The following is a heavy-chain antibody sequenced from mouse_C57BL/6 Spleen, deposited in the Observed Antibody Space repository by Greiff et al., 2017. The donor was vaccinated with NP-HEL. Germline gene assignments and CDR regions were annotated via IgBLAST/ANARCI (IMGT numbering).Heavy chain of an antibody. CDR1: GYTFTSYW. J-gene: IGHJ4*01. V-gene: IGHV1-53*01. D-gene: IGHD2-14*01. CDR2: INTSNGGT. CDR3: ARGGTAMED. Sequence: QVQLQQPGTDLVQPGASVKLSCKASGYTFTSYWMHWVKQRPGQGLEWIGNINTSNGGTNYNEKFKSQATLTEDKPSSTAYMQLSSLTSEDSSVYYCARGGTAMEDWGKGTSVTVSS.